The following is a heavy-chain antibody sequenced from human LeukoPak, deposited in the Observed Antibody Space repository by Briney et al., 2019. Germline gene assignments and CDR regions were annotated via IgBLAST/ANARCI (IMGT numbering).Heavy chain of an antibody. CDR2: IYSGGSP. CDR3: ARGGIREYSSRYHFHY. CDR1: GFSLSSNY. D-gene: IGHD6-19*01. V-gene: IGHV3-53*01. J-gene: IGHJ4*02. Sequence: RLSLTPSCPPPGFSLSSNYMSCVRPAPGKVLEWVSVIYSGGSPYYADSVKGRFTISRDNSKNTLYLQLNSLRAEDTAVHYCARGGIREYSSRYHFHYWGQGTLVTVSS.